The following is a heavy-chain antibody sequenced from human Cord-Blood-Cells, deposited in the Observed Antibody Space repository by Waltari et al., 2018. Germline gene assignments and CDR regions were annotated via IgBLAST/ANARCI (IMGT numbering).Heavy chain of an antibody. CDR3: ARLRGGSGSHWFDP. V-gene: IGHV1-3*01. Sequence: QVQLVQSGAEVKKPGASVKVSCKASGYTFTSYAMHWVRQAPGQRLEWMGWINAGNGNTKYSQKFQGRVTITRDTSASTAYMELSSLRSEDTAVYYCARLRGGSGSHWFDPWGQGTLVTVSS. CDR2: INAGNGNT. J-gene: IGHJ5*02. CDR1: GYTFTSYA. D-gene: IGHD3-10*01.